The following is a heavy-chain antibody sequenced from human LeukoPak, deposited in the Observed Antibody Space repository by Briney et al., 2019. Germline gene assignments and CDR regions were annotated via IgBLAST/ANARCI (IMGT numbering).Heavy chain of an antibody. Sequence: ASVKVSXKASGYTFTSYDINWVRQATGQGLEWMGWMNPNSGNTGYAQKFQGRVTITRNTSISTAYMELRSLRSEDTAVYYCARSFLVCSSTSCYKSPSGYWGQGTLVTVSS. CDR2: MNPNSGNT. CDR3: ARSFLVCSSTSCYKSPSGY. CDR1: GYTFTSYD. D-gene: IGHD2-2*02. V-gene: IGHV1-8*03. J-gene: IGHJ4*02.